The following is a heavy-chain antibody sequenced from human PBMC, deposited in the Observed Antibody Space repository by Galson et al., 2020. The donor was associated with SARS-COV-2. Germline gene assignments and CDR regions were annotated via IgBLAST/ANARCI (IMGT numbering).Heavy chain of an antibody. CDR1: GGSINTGTYY. J-gene: IGHJ4*02. Sequence: SQTLSLTCTVSGGSINTGTYYWGWLRQPPGKGLEWIGSIYYSGSTYYNPSLKSRVTLSVDTSKNQFSLKLSSVTAADTAVYYCARPAERPTDCVVGDVDYWGQGTLVTVSS. V-gene: IGHV4-39*01. CDR2: IYYSGST. D-gene: IGHD1-26*01. CDR3: ARPAERPTDCVVGDVDY.